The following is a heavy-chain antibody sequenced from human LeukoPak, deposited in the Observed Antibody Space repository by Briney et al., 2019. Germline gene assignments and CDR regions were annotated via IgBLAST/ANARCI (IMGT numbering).Heavy chain of an antibody. CDR3: ARVTIFGVVKVHDYFDY. V-gene: IGHV4-30-4*01. CDR1: GGSISSGDYY. D-gene: IGHD3-3*01. J-gene: IGHJ4*02. CDR2: IYYSGST. Sequence: SETLSLTCTVSGGSISSGDYYWRWIRQPPGKGLEWIGYIYYSGSTYYNPSLKSRVTISVDTSKNQFSLKLSSVTAADTAVYYCARVTIFGVVKVHDYFDYWGQGTLVTVSS.